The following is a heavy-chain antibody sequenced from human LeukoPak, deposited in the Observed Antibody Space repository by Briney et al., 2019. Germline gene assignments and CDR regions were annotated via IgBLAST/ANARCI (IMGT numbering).Heavy chain of an antibody. CDR3: ARGAIVVVPAAISSLVRSSPAFHAFDI. CDR1: GGTFSSYA. J-gene: IGHJ3*02. V-gene: IGHV1-69*05. Sequence: ASVKVSCKASGGTFSSYAISWVRQAPGQGLEWMGGIIPIFGTANYAQKFQGKVTITTDESTSTAYMELSSLRSEDTAVYYCARGAIVVVPAAISSLVRSSPAFHAFDIWGQGTMVTVSS. CDR2: IIPIFGTA. D-gene: IGHD2-2*01.